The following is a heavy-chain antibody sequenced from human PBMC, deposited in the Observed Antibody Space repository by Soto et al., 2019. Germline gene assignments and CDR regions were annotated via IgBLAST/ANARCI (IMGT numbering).Heavy chain of an antibody. Sequence: GGSLRLSCAASGFTFSSYAMSWVRQAPGKGLEWVSAISGSGGSTYYADSVKGRFTISRDNSKNTLYLQMSSLRAEDTAVYYCARTMIVVVITTPFDYWGQGTLVTVSS. D-gene: IGHD3-22*01. CDR2: ISGSGGST. J-gene: IGHJ4*02. V-gene: IGHV3-23*01. CDR3: ARTMIVVVITTPFDY. CDR1: GFTFSSYA.